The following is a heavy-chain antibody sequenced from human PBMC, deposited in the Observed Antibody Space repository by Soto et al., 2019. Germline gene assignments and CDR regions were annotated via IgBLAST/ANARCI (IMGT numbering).Heavy chain of an antibody. Sequence: QAQLVQSGGGLVKPGGSLRLACAASGFKFNDYFMTWVRQPPGRGLEWVSYINSRSDIVYYADSVKGRFTISRDNARKSLSLQMDSRRADDPAVYYCARGYYYGSMWAQGSLVSVSS. J-gene: IGHJ4*02. CDR2: INSRSDIV. V-gene: IGHV3-11*01. CDR3: ARGYYYGSM. D-gene: IGHD3-10*01. CDR1: GFKFNDYF.